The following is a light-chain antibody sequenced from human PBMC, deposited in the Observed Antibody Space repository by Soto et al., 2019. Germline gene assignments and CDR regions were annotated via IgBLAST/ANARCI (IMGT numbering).Light chain of an antibody. CDR1: SSNIGINY. CDR2: SNN. J-gene: IGLJ3*02. V-gene: IGLV1-47*02. Sequence: QSVLTQPPSASGTPGQRVTISCSGSSSNIGINYVYWYQRLTGTAPKLLIHSNNLRPSGVPDRISGSKSGTSASLAISGLRSEDEADYYCAAWDDRLSGPVFGGGTKLTVL. CDR3: AAWDDRLSGPV.